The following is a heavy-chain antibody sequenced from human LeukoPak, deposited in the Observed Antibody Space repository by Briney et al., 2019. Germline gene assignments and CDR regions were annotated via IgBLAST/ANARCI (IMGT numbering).Heavy chain of an antibody. CDR2: IKQDGSEK. J-gene: IGHJ4*02. V-gene: IGHV3-7*01. CDR3: ARDCSSTSCSHFGY. CDR1: GFTFNTYA. D-gene: IGHD2-2*01. Sequence: PGGSLRLSCAASGFTFNTYAMNWVRQAPGKGLEWVANIKQDGSEKYYVDSVKGRFTISRDNAKNSLYLQMNSLRAEDTAVYYCARDCSSTSCSHFGYWGQGTLVTVSS.